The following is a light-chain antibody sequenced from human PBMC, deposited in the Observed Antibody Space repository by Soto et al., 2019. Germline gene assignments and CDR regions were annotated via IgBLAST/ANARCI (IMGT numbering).Light chain of an antibody. CDR1: SSDVGGYNY. J-gene: IGLJ1*01. Sequence: QSVLTRLRSGSSSHGQSVSISYTGTSSDVGGYNYVSWYQQHPGKAPKLMIYDVSKRPSGVPDRFSGSKSGNTASLTISGLQAEDEADYYCCSYAGSYTFYVFGTGTKVTVL. V-gene: IGLV2-11*01. CDR3: CSYAGSYTFYV. CDR2: DVS.